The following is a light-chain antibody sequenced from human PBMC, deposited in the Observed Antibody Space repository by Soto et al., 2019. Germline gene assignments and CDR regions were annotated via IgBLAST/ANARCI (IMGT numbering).Light chain of an antibody. J-gene: IGKJ5*01. CDR2: GAS. CDR1: QSVSSSQ. CDR3: QVRTNWSIA. Sequence: EIVLTQSPGTLSLSTGEGATLSCRAGQSVSSSQLAWFQQKPGQAPRLLVYGASSRATGIPDRSSGSVSGTDFTLTINNLEPEDFAVYYCQVRTNWSIAFGRGTRLEIK. V-gene: IGKV3D-20*02.